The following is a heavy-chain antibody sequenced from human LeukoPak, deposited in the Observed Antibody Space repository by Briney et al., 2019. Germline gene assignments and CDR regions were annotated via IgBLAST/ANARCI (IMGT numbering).Heavy chain of an antibody. D-gene: IGHD4-11*01. Sequence: GSLRLSCAASGFTFSSYEMNWVRQAPGKGLEWIGSIYYSGSTYYNPSLKSRVTISVDTSKNQFSLKLSSVTAADTAVYYCATTVGNWFDPWGQGTLVTVSS. V-gene: IGHV4-39*07. CDR3: ATTVGNWFDP. CDR1: GFTFSSYE. J-gene: IGHJ5*02. CDR2: IYYSGST.